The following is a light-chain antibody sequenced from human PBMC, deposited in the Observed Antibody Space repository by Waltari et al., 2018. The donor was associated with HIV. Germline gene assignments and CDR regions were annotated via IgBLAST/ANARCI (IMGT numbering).Light chain of an antibody. CDR3: CSYSRSASYV. CDR2: EVT. CDR1: SSDVGGYNY. Sequence: QSALTQPASVSGSPGQSITISCTGTSSDVGGYNYVSWYQQHPGRAPKVLISEVTNRTSGVSDRFSGSKSGNTASLTISGLLADDDGDYYCCSYSRSASYVFGTGTKVTVL. J-gene: IGLJ1*01. V-gene: IGLV2-14*03.